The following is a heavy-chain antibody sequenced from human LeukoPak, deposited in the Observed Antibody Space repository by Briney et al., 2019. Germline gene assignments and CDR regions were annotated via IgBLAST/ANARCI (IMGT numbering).Heavy chain of an antibody. V-gene: IGHV1-2*02. D-gene: IGHD3-10*01. CDR3: ARSRRVGNGEYPDY. J-gene: IGHJ4*02. CDR1: GYTFTGYY. Sequence: ASVKVSCKASGYTFTGYYMHWVRKTPGQGLEWMGWINPNTGDTNYGRKFQGRVTMTRDTSINTAYMELRSLRSDATAVYYCARSRRVGNGEYPDYWGQGTLVTVSS. CDR2: INPNTGDT.